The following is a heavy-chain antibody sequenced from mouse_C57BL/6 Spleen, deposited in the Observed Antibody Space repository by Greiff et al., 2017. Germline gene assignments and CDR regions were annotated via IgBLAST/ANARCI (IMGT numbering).Heavy chain of an antibody. Sequence: VQLQQPGAELVRPGSSVKLSCKASGYTFTSYWMDWVKQRPGQGLEWIGNIYPSDSETHYNQKFKDKATLTVDKSSSTAYMQLSSLTSEDSAVYYCARMGGYYGSSSYAMDYWGQGTSVTVSS. CDR1: GYTFTSYW. CDR2: IYPSDSET. D-gene: IGHD1-1*01. V-gene: IGHV1-61*01. CDR3: ARMGGYYGSSSYAMDY. J-gene: IGHJ4*01.